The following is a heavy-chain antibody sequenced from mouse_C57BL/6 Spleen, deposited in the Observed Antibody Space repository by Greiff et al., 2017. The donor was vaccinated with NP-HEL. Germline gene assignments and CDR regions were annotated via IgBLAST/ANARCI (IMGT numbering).Heavy chain of an antibody. V-gene: IGHV1-19*01. Sequence: VQLQQSGPVLVKPGASVKMSCKASGYTFTDYYMNWVKQSHGKSLEWIGVINPYNGGTSYNQKFKGKATLTVDKSSSTAYMELNSLTSEDSAVYYCARRAQAGYAMDYWGQGTSVTVSS. CDR3: ARRAQAGYAMDY. J-gene: IGHJ4*01. CDR2: INPYNGGT. CDR1: GYTFTDYY. D-gene: IGHD3-2*02.